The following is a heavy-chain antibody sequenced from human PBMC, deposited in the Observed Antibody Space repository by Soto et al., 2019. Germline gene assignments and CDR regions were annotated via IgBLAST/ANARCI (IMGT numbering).Heavy chain of an antibody. J-gene: IGHJ5*02. V-gene: IGHV4-61*01. Sequence: SETLSLTCTVSGGSVSSGSYYWSWIRQPPGKGLEWIGYIYYSGSTNYNPSLKSRVTISVDTSKNQFSLKLSSVTAADTAVYYCAREPNYDFWSGYYSPPGLGWFDPWGQGTLVTV. CDR1: GGSVSSGSYY. CDR3: AREPNYDFWSGYYSPPGLGWFDP. D-gene: IGHD3-3*01. CDR2: IYYSGST.